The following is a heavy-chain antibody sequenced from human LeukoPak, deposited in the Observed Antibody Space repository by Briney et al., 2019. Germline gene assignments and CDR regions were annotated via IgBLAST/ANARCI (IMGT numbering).Heavy chain of an antibody. V-gene: IGHV1-46*01. D-gene: IGHD4-17*01. CDR2: INPSGGST. J-gene: IGHJ3*02. CDR3: ARDFEYADYGGASDI. CDR1: GYTFTSYY. Sequence: VSVKVSCKASGYTFTSYYIHWVRQAPGLGLEWMGIINPSGGSTAYAQKFQGRVTVTRDTSTSTVYMELSSLRSGDTAVYYCARDFEYADYGGASDIWGQGTMVTVSS.